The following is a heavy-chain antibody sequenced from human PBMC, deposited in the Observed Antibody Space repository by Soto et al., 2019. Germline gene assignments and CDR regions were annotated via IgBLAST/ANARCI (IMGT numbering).Heavy chain of an antibody. J-gene: IGHJ4*02. CDR1: GFTFSSYG. D-gene: IGHD5-18*01. Sequence: LRLSCAASGFTFSSYGMHLVRQAPGKGLEWVAVISYDGSNKYYADSVKGRFTISRDNSKNTLYLQMNSLRAEDTAVYYCAKDRREGGYSYGPYDYWGQGTLVTVSS. CDR3: AKDRREGGYSYGPYDY. CDR2: ISYDGSNK. V-gene: IGHV3-30*18.